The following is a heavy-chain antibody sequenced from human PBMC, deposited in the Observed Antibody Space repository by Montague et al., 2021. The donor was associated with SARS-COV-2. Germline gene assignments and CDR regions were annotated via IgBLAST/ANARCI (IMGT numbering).Heavy chain of an antibody. CDR1: GFTFSSYA. CDR2: IYVGGSST. CDR3: AKGAGRYYDSSGYYGY. D-gene: IGHD3-22*01. J-gene: IGHJ4*02. Sequence: SLSLSLSASGFTFSSYAMSWFRQAPGKGLEWVSVIYVGGSSTYYADFVKGRFTISRDNSKNTLYLQMNSLRAEDTTVYYCAKGAGRYYDSSGYYGYWGQGTLVTVSS. V-gene: IGHV3-23*03.